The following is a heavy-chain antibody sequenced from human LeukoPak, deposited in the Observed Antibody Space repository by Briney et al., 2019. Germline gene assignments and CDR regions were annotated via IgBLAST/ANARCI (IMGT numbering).Heavy chain of an antibody. CDR2: ISGSGGST. J-gene: IGHJ6*02. Sequence: GSLRLSCAASGFTFSSYAMSWVRQAPGKGLEWVSAISGSGGSTYYADSVKGRFTISRDNSKNTLYLQMNSLRAEDTAVYYCAKRGENRNYYYGMDVWGQGTTVTVSS. D-gene: IGHD3-10*02. CDR1: GFTFSSYA. CDR3: AKRGENRNYYYGMDV. V-gene: IGHV3-23*01.